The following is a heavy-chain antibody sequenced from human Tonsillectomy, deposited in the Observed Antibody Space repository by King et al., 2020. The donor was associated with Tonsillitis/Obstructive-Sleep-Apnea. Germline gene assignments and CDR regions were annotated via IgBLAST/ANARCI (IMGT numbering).Heavy chain of an antibody. D-gene: IGHD1-7*01. CDR1: GYTFTGYY. V-gene: IGHV1-2*02. CDR3: ARAENWNYEGAFDI. CDR2: INPNSGGT. Sequence: VQLVESGAEVKKPGASVKVSCKASGYTFTGYYMHWVRQAPGQGLEWMGWINPNSGGTNYAQKFQGRVTMTRDTSISTAYMELSRLRSDDTAVYYCARAENWNYEGAFDIWGQGKMVTVSS. J-gene: IGHJ3*02.